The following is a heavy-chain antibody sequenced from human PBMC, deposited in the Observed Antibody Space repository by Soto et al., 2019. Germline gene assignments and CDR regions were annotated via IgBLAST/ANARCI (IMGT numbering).Heavy chain of an antibody. Sequence: TGGSLRLSCTGSGFTFSRHAMTWVRQAPGKGLEWVSGLSDSGGSIYYADSVKGRFTISRDNSMNTLYLQMNTLRAEDTAIYYCAKVSSSWYAGFFDLWGQGTLVTISS. CDR1: GFTFSRHA. J-gene: IGHJ4*02. CDR3: AKVSSSWYAGFFDL. D-gene: IGHD6-13*01. V-gene: IGHV3-23*01. CDR2: LSDSGGSI.